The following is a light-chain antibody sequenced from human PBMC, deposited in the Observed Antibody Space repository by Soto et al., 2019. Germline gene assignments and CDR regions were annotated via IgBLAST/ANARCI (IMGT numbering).Light chain of an antibody. CDR3: GSYTGSIYV. J-gene: IGLJ1*01. CDR1: SSNIGTGYD. CDR2: GNN. V-gene: IGLV1-40*01. Sequence: QSVLTQPPSVSGAPGQRVTISCTGSSSNIGTGYDVHWYQQLPLTAPKLLIYGNNNRPSGVPDRFSGSRSGTSASLAITGLQPEDEADYYCGSYTGSIYVFGNGTKVTVL.